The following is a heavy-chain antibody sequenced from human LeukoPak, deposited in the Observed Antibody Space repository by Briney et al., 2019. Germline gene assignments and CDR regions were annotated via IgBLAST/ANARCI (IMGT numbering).Heavy chain of an antibody. V-gene: IGHV3-23*01. Sequence: PGGSLRLSCAASGFTFSSIAMSWVRQAPDKGLEWVSTISGSGGGTYYADSVKGRFTISRDDSKNTLYLQMNSLRAEDTAVYYCARRGYESSGPKYYFDHWGQGILVTVSS. CDR1: GFTFSSIA. D-gene: IGHD3-22*01. CDR3: ARRGYESSGPKYYFDH. CDR2: ISGSGGGT. J-gene: IGHJ4*02.